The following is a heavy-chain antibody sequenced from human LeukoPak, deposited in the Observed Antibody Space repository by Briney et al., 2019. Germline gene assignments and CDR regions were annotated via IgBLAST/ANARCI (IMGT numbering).Heavy chain of an antibody. CDR1: GGSISSSNW. D-gene: IGHD2-2*01. CDR3: AASSTSRYYFDY. Sequence: PSETLSLTCAVSGGSISSSNWWSWVRQPPGKGLEWIGEIYHSGSTNYNPSLKSRVTISVDTSKNQFSLKLSSVTAADTAVYYCAASSTSRYYFDYWGQGALVTVSS. CDR2: IYHSGST. J-gene: IGHJ4*02. V-gene: IGHV4-4*02.